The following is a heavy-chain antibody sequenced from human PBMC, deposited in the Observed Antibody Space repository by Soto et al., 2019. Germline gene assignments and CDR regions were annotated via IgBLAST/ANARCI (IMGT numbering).Heavy chain of an antibody. CDR2: INPSSGGT. Sequence: ASVKVSCKASGYPLTAKYLHWVRQAPGQGLEWMGWINPSSGGTKEAQKFRGRVTTTRDTSISAAYMELSRLTSDDTAVYYCAKGGSSWTEWFDPWGQGTLVTVSS. J-gene: IGHJ5*02. CDR3: AKGGSSWTEWFDP. V-gene: IGHV1-2*02. CDR1: GYPLTAKY. D-gene: IGHD6-13*01.